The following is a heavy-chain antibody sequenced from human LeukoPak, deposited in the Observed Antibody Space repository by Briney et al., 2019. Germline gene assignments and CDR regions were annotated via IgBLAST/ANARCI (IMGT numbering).Heavy chain of an antibody. V-gene: IGHV1-69*04. J-gene: IGHJ6*02. Sequence: SVKVSCKASGGTFSSYAISWVRQAPGQGLEWMGRIIPILGIANYAQKFQGRVTITADKSTSTAYMELSSLRSEDTAVYYCARARYEPTGWSYYYYGMDVWGQGTTVTVSS. CDR1: GGTFSSYA. CDR2: IIPILGIA. D-gene: IGHD1-14*01. CDR3: ARARYEPTGWSYYYYGMDV.